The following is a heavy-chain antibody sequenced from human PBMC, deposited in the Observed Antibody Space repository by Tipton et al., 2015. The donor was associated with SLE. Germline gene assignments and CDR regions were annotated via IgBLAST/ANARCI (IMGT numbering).Heavy chain of an antibody. J-gene: IGHJ6*02. D-gene: IGHD2-2*02. CDR1: GFTFDDYG. Sequence: LRLSCAASGFTFDDYGMSWVRQAPGKGLEWVSGINWNGGSTGYADSLKGRFTISRDNSKNTLYLQMNSLRAEDTAVYYCVKVDCSSTSCYSPLLGGMDVWGQGTTVTVSS. V-gene: IGHV3-20*04. CDR3: VKVDCSSTSCYSPLLGGMDV. CDR2: INWNGGST.